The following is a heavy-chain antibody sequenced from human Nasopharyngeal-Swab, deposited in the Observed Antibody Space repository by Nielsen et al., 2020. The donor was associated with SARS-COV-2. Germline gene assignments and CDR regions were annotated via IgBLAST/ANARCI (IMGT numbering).Heavy chain of an antibody. Sequence: GGSLRLSCAASGFTFSSYGMHWVRQAPGKGLEWVAVIWYDGSNKYYADSVKGRFTISRDNSKNTLYLQMNSLRAEDTAVYYCARGQWLEGDAFDIWGQGTMVTVSS. V-gene: IGHV3-33*01. CDR3: ARGQWLEGDAFDI. CDR1: GFTFSSYG. D-gene: IGHD6-19*01. J-gene: IGHJ3*02. CDR2: IWYDGSNK.